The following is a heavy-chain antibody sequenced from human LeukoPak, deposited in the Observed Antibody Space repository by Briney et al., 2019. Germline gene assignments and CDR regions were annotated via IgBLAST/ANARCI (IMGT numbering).Heavy chain of an antibody. J-gene: IGHJ6*03. CDR3: AKDRCSNGIGCYYYYMEV. CDR2: IQYDRTNE. V-gene: IGHV3-30*02. Sequence: QTGGSLRLSCAASAFTFSSYGMHWVRQAPGKGLEWVAYIQYDRTNEQYAHSVKGRFRVSRDNSNNILYLQMNSLRTEDTAVCYCAKDRCSNGIGCYYYYMEVWGKGTTVTISS. CDR1: AFTFSSYG. D-gene: IGHD2-8*01.